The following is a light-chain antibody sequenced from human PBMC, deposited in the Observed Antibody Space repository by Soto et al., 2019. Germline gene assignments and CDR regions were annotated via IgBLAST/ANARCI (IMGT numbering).Light chain of an antibody. V-gene: IGLV1-40*01. J-gene: IGLJ1*01. Sequence: QSVLTQPPSVSGAPGQRVTISCTGSSSNIGAGYDVHWYQQLPGTAPKLLIYGNSNRPSGVPDRFSGSKSDTSASLAITGLQAEDEADYYCQYYDSSLSGYVFGTGTKVTDL. CDR1: SSNIGAGYD. CDR3: QYYDSSLSGYV. CDR2: GNS.